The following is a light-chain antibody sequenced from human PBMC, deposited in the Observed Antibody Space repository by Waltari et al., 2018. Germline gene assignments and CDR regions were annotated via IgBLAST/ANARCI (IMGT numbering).Light chain of an antibody. Sequence: QSALTQPASVSGSPGQSITISCTGTSSDVGIYNLVSWFQQHPGKAPNLMLYEVSKRPSGVYISCSGSKTGNTASLTISGLQAEDEADYYCCSYAGGSTFVFGIGTKVTVL. CDR1: SSDVGIYNL. J-gene: IGLJ1*01. CDR3: CSYAGGSTFV. V-gene: IGLV2-23*02. CDR2: EVS.